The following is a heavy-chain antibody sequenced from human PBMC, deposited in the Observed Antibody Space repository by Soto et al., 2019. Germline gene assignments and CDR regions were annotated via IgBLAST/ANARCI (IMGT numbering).Heavy chain of an antibody. CDR3: ARDRMYSSSWYTY. J-gene: IGHJ4*02. D-gene: IGHD6-13*01. CDR1: GFTFSDYY. CDR2: ISSRGSTI. Sequence: GSLRLSCAASGFTFSDYYMSWIRQAPGKGLDWVSYISSRGSTIYYADSVKGRFTVSRDNAKNSLYLPMNSLRAEDTAMYYCARDRMYSSSWYTYWGQETLVTVSS. V-gene: IGHV3-11*01.